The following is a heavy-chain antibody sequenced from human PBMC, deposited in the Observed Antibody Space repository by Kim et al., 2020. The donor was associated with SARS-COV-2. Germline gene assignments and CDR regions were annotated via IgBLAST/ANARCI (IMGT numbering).Heavy chain of an antibody. D-gene: IGHD1-26*01. CDR2: SSDNGNSITS. J-gene: IGHJ5*02. Sequence: GGSLRLSCAASGFTFSDYYMHWVRQAPGKGLEWVARSSDNGNSITSEYAASVRVTITSARDNSKQSLHMHMRSLETEDTAYYFGVSGNGGGQFDP. CDR1: GFTFSDYY. CDR3: VSGNGGGQFDP. V-gene: IGHV3-72*01.